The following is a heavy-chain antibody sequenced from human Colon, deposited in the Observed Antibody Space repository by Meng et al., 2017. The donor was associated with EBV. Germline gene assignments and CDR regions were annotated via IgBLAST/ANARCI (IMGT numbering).Heavy chain of an antibody. Sequence: QVRLQESGPGLVQPSQTLSPTCTVSGGSVSSGGYYWTWIRQHPGKGLEWFGHIYYSGSTFYNPSLKRRVIISIDTSKNQFSLNLRSVTAADTAVYYCARVSSGWDYFDYWGQGTLVTVSS. CDR1: GGSVSSGGYY. CDR2: IYYSGST. J-gene: IGHJ4*02. V-gene: IGHV4-31*03. D-gene: IGHD6-19*01. CDR3: ARVSSGWDYFDY.